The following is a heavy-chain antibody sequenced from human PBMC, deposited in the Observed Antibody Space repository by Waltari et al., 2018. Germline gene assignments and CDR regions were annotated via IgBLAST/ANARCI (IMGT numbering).Heavy chain of an antibody. D-gene: IGHD3-3*01. CDR3: AGGPGTYWSGLLDY. CDR1: GFTFSKIW. Sequence: EVQLVESGGNLVKAGGSLRLSCEVSGFTFSKIWLSWVRQAPGKGLEWVSRIKMKIDGGTTDYAAPVSGRFRISRDDSKNMFYLEMDSLKTEDTAVYFCAGGPGTYWSGLLDYWGPGTLVTVSS. CDR2: IKMKIDGGTT. V-gene: IGHV3-15*01. J-gene: IGHJ4*02.